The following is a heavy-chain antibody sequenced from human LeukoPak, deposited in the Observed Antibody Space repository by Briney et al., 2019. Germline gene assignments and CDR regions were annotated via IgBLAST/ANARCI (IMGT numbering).Heavy chain of an antibody. Sequence: PGGSLRLSCAASGFTFSSYSMNWVRQAPGKGLEWVSSISSSSSYIYYADSVKGRFTISRDNAKNSLYLQMNSLRAEDTAVYYCAKVDGITIFEVFDYWGQGTLVTVSS. J-gene: IGHJ4*02. D-gene: IGHD3-3*01. V-gene: IGHV3-21*04. CDR1: GFTFSSYS. CDR2: ISSSSSYI. CDR3: AKVDGITIFEVFDY.